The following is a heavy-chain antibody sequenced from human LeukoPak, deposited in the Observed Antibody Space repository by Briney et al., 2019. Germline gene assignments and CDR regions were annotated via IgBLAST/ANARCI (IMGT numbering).Heavy chain of an antibody. Sequence: SETLSLTCTVSGGPISGYCWSWIRQPPGKGLEWIGYIFYSGSTNYNPSLKSRVTISVDTSKKQFSLKLSSVTAADTAVYYCARANSGSYDYWGQGTLVTVSS. J-gene: IGHJ4*02. D-gene: IGHD1-26*01. CDR3: ARANSGSYDY. CDR1: GGPISGYC. CDR2: IFYSGST. V-gene: IGHV4-59*01.